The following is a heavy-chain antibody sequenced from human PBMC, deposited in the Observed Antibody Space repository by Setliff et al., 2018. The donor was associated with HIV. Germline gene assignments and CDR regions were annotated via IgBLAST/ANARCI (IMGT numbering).Heavy chain of an antibody. J-gene: IGHJ6*02. Sequence: SETLSLTCTVSGGSISNFYWGWIRQPPGKGLEWIGSISNSGSNYYSPSLKSRVTISVDTSKNQFSLKVNSVTAADTAVYFCARLAIYGSDWGQGTTVTVSS. CDR3: ARLAIYGSD. D-gene: IGHD3-10*01. CDR1: GGSISNFY. V-gene: IGHV4-39*01. CDR2: ISNSGSN.